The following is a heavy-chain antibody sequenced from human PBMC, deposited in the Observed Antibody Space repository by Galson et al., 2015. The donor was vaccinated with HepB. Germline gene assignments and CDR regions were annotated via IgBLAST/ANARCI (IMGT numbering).Heavy chain of an antibody. CDR1: GFTFSSFW. CDR3: ARRAFYYDWTGYPDEYYFGMDV. D-gene: IGHD3/OR15-3a*01. Sequence: CAASGFTFSSFWMNWVRQVPGKGLVWVSRISRDGSIRNYADSVEGRFTISRDNAKNALYLEMNSLRAEDSAVYYCARRAFYYDWTGYPDEYYFGMDVWGQGTAVIVSS. CDR2: ISRDGSIR. V-gene: IGHV3-74*01. J-gene: IGHJ6*02.